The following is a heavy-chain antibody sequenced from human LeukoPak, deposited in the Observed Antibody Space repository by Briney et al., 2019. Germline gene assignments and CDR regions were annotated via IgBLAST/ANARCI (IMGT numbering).Heavy chain of an antibody. V-gene: IGHV4-34*01. J-gene: IGHJ6*03. CDR1: GGSFSGYY. Sequence: SQTLSLTCAVYGGSFSGYYWSWIRQPPGKGLEWIGEINHSGSTNYNPSLKSRVTISVDTSKNQFSLKLSSVTAADTAVYYCARGNMDVWGKGTTVTVSS. CDR2: INHSGST. CDR3: ARGNMDV.